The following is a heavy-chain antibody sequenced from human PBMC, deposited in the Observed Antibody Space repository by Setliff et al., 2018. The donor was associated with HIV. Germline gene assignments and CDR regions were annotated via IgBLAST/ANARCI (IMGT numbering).Heavy chain of an antibody. V-gene: IGHV4-61*02. CDR2: LYTTGST. J-gene: IGHJ4*02. CDR3: ARSRPTVAGFYIDN. Sequence: SETLSLTCTVPGASISSGDSSWSRVRQSAEKGLEWLGRLYTTGSTHYNPSLKSRVTISVDTSRNQFSLKLSSVTAPDTAVYYCARSRPTVAGFYIDNWGQGTLVTVSS. CDR1: GASISSGDSS. D-gene: IGHD4-17*01.